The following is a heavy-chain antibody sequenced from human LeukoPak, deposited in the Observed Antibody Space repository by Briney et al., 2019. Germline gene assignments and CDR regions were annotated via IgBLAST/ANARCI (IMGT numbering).Heavy chain of an antibody. CDR1: GGSITTYY. Sequence: PSETLSLTCIVSGGSITTYYWTWIRQPPGRGLEWIGYFYYSGSTNYNPSLKSRVTISVDTSKSQFSLNLSSVTAADTAVYYCARHDSSSSLGACDYWGQGTLVTVSS. V-gene: IGHV4-59*08. CDR2: FYYSGST. D-gene: IGHD6-6*01. CDR3: ARHDSSSSLGACDY. J-gene: IGHJ4*02.